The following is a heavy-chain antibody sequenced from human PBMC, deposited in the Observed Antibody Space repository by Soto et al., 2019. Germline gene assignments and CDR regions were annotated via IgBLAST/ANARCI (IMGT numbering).Heavy chain of an antibody. V-gene: IGHV3-23*01. D-gene: IGHD5-18*01. CDR2: ISGSGGST. CDR1: GFTFSSYA. J-gene: IGHJ6*02. Sequence: PGGSLRLSCAASGFTFSSYAMSWVRKAPGKGLEWVSAISGSGGSTYYADSVKGRFTISRDNSKNTLYLQMNSLRAEDTAVYYCARTAIGYSYGPYYYGMDVWGQGTTVTLSS. CDR3: ARTAIGYSYGPYYYGMDV.